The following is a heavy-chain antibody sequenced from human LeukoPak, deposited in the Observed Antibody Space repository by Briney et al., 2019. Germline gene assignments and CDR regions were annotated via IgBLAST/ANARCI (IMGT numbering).Heavy chain of an antibody. D-gene: IGHD3-22*01. Sequence: GASVKVSCKASGYIFTNYAMHWVRQAPGQRLEWMGWINAGTGNTKYSQKFQGRVTITRDTSASTVYMELSSLRSEDTAVYYCAKNYYDSSGPPPYYYYGMDVWGQGTTVTVSS. CDR2: INAGTGNT. CDR3: AKNYYDSSGPPPYYYYGMDV. V-gene: IGHV1-3*01. CDR1: GYIFTNYA. J-gene: IGHJ6*02.